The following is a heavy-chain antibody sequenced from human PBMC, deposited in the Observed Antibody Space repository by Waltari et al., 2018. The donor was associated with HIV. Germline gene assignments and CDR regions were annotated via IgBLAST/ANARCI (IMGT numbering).Heavy chain of an antibody. D-gene: IGHD1-20*01. V-gene: IGHV4-61*03. J-gene: IGHJ6*02. Sequence: QVQLQESGPGLVKPSETLSLTCSVSGGSVTSGSYYWSWIRQPPGKGLGWIGYFYYIGSTNYNPSLKRRVTISLDTSKNNFSRRLSSVTAADTAVYYCARERGGKYNYYYYGMDVWGQGTTVTVSS. CDR1: GGSVTSGSYY. CDR2: FYYIGST. CDR3: ARERGGKYNYYYYGMDV.